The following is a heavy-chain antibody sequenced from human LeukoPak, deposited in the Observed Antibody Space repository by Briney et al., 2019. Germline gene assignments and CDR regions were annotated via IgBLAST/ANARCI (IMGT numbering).Heavy chain of an antibody. CDR1: GFTFSSYA. CDR3: AKDGGLLWFGELPRTFYYMDV. CDR2: ISGSGGST. V-gene: IGHV3-23*01. D-gene: IGHD3-10*01. Sequence: PGGSLRLSCAASGFTFSSYAMSWVRQAPGKGLEWVSAISGSGGSTYYADSVKGRFTISRDNSKNTLHLQMNSLRAEDTAVYYCAKDGGLLWFGELPRTFYYMDVWGKGTTVTVSS. J-gene: IGHJ6*03.